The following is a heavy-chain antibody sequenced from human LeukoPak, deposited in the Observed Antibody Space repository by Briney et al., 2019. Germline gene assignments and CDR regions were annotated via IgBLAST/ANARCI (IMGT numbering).Heavy chain of an antibody. CDR1: GFTFSSYW. V-gene: IGHV3-23*01. J-gene: IGHJ4*02. CDR2: ISGSGGST. CDR3: AKRRTATYGAVAGTTLDY. Sequence: GGSLRLSCAASGFTFSSYWMSWVRQAPGKGLEWVSAISGSGGSTYYADSVKGRFTISRDNSKNTLYLQMNSLRAEDTAVYYCAKRRTATYGAVAGTTLDYWGQGTLVTVSS. D-gene: IGHD6-19*01.